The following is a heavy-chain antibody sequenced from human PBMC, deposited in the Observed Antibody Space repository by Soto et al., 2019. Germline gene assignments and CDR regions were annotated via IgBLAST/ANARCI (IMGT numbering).Heavy chain of an antibody. CDR1: GFMFNTYA. CDR3: ANRPRYYNMDV. CDR2: ITNTGGGT. Sequence: GESLRLSCAASGFMFNTYAMTWVRQAPGKGLEWVATITNTGGGTYYADSVKGRFTISRDNSNNRLYLQMYSLRAENTAVYFCANRPRYYNMDVWGQGTTVTVSS. J-gene: IGHJ6*02. V-gene: IGHV3-23*01.